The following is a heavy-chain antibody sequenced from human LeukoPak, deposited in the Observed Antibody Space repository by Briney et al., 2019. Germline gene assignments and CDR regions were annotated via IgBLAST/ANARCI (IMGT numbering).Heavy chain of an antibody. D-gene: IGHD4-17*01. CDR3: ARGSTVTTTRLAFDI. CDR2: ISYDGSNK. Sequence: GGSLRLSCAASGFTFSSYAMHWVRQAPGKGLEWVAVISYDGSNKYYADSVKGRFTISRGNSKNTLYLQMNSLRAEDTAVYYCARGSTVTTTRLAFDIWGQGTMVTVSS. V-gene: IGHV3-30*04. CDR1: GFTFSSYA. J-gene: IGHJ3*02.